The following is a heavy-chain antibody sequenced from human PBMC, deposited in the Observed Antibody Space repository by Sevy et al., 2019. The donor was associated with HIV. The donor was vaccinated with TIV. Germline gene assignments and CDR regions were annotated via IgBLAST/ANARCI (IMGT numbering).Heavy chain of an antibody. CDR2: IWYDGSKI. V-gene: IGHV3-33*01. CDR3: ARDYPDKDGMDV. D-gene: IGHD2-15*01. J-gene: IGHJ6*02. CDR1: GFSFSYYG. Sequence: GGSLRLSCAASGFSFSYYGMHWVRQVPGKGLEWVAHIWYDGSKIYYADSVKGRFTISRDNSKNTLYLQMNSLRAEDTSVYYCARDYPDKDGMDVWGHGTTVTVSS.